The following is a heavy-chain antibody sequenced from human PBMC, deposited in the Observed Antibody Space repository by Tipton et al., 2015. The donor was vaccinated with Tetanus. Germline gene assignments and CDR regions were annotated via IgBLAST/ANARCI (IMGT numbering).Heavy chain of an antibody. CDR1: GEALVRGGYY. Sequence: GEALVRGGYYWTWIRHLPGKGLEWIGYIYHTGAAHYNPSLKSRVTLSVDMSKNQFFLKMISMTAADTAVYFCARDFGSTHNWFDPWXXGTPVTVSS. J-gene: IGHJ5*02. D-gene: IGHD6-13*01. CDR3: ARDFGSTHNWFDP. V-gene: IGHV4-31*02. CDR2: IYHTGAA.